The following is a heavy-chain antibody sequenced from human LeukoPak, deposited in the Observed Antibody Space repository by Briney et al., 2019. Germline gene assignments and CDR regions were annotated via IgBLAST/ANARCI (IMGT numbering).Heavy chain of an antibody. Sequence: PSETLSLTCTVSGYSISSGYYWGWTRQPPGKGLEWIGSIYHSGSTYYNPSLKSRVTISVDTSKNQFSLKLSSVTAADTAVYYCARTLGIVVVPAAINAFDIWGQGTMVTVSS. CDR3: ARTLGIVVVPAAINAFDI. CDR1: GYSISSGYY. D-gene: IGHD2-2*03. J-gene: IGHJ3*02. V-gene: IGHV4-38-2*02. CDR2: IYHSGST.